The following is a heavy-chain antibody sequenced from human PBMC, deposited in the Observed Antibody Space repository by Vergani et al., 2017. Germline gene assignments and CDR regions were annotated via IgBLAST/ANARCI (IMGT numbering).Heavy chain of an antibody. CDR3: ARQKDYYMDV. Sequence: QVQLQESGPGLVKPSQTLSLTCGVSNASISSGNYYWTWIRQRPGEGLEWIGYIYYTGTTDYNPSLNTRVAISVDTSKNQFSLKLSSVTAADTAVYYCARQKDYYMDVWGKGP. J-gene: IGHJ6*03. V-gene: IGHV4-31*11. CDR2: IYYTGTT. CDR1: NASISSGNYY.